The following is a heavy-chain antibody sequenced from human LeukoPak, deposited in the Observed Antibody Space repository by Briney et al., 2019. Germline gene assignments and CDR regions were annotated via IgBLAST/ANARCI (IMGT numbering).Heavy chain of an antibody. Sequence: PGGSLRLSCAASGFTFSSYAMHWVRQAPGKGLEWVAVISYDGSNKYYADSVKGRFTISRDNSKNTLYLQMNSLRAEDTAVYYCARDLGVAGSGSYWGQGTLVTVSS. J-gene: IGHJ4*02. CDR2: ISYDGSNK. CDR3: ARDLGVAGSGSY. D-gene: IGHD6-19*01. CDR1: GFTFSSYA. V-gene: IGHV3-30-3*01.